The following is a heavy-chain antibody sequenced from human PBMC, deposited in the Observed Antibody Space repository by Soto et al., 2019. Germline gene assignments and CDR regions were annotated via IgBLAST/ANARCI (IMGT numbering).Heavy chain of an antibody. V-gene: IGHV4-4*03. D-gene: IGHD3-22*01. CDR3: ARLVYDSRLNYLYFDH. CDR1: GVSISSGNW. Sequence: KLPETLSLTCDVSGVSISSGNWWSWVRQPPGKGLEWIAEVYNDGSANYHPSLESRATISVDRSKNQFSLRLSSVTAADTGKYYCARLVYDSRLNYLYFDHWGQGTLVTVSS. CDR2: VYNDGSA. J-gene: IGHJ4*02.